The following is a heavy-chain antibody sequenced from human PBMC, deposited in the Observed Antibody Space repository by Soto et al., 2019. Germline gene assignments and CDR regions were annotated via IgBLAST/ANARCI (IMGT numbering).Heavy chain of an antibody. D-gene: IGHD2-2*01. CDR2: IDPSDSYT. Sequence: GESLKISCKGSGYSFTSYWISWVRQMPGKGLEWMGRIDPSDSYTNYSPSFQGHVTISADKSISTAYLQWSSLKASDTAMYYCARHHRGDSGTNRKGYYYYYGMDVWGQGTTVTVSS. CDR3: ARHHRGDSGTNRKGYYYYYGMDV. V-gene: IGHV5-10-1*01. J-gene: IGHJ6*02. CDR1: GYSFTSYW.